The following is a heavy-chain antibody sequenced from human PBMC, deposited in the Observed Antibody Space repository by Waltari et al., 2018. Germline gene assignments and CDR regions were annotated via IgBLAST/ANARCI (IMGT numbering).Heavy chain of an antibody. D-gene: IGHD2-21*01. CDR3: ARSPDQPDSLDYYMDV. J-gene: IGHJ6*03. V-gene: IGHV3-64*01. CDR1: GFSSSIYA. CDR2: ISSNGVST. Sequence: EVQLVESGGGLVQPGGSLRLSCAASGFSSSIYAILWVRQAPGKGLEYVSAISSNGVSTYYANSMKGRLSISRDNSKNTLYLQMGSLRAEDMAVYYCARSPDQPDSLDYYMDVWGKGTTVTVSS.